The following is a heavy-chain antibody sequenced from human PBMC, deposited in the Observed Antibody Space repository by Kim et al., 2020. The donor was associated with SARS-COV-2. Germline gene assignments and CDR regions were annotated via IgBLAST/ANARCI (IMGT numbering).Heavy chain of an antibody. J-gene: IGHJ1*01. CDR1: GFTFSDYH. V-gene: IGHV3-11*01. D-gene: IGHD5-18*01. Sequence: GGSLRLSCAASGFTFSDYHMSWIRQTPGKGLEWISYIGSRSRAIFYADSVKGRFTISRDDDKNLLFLQMSSLRADDTAVYYCARAENNSGYHSVPALWG. CDR3: ARAENNSGYHSVPAL. CDR2: IGSRSRAI.